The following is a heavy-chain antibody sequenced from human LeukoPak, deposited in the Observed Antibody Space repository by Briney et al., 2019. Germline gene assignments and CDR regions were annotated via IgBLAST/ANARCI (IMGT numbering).Heavy chain of an antibody. V-gene: IGHV3-23*01. D-gene: IGHD1-14*01. CDR2: ISGSGAST. CDR3: AKDSGNRDNWFDP. CDR1: GFAFSSYA. J-gene: IGHJ5*02. Sequence: GGSLRLSCAASGFAFSSYAMTWVRQAPGKGLEWVSDISGSGASTYYADSVKGRFTISRDNSKNTLYLQMNSLKTEDTAVYYCAKDSGNRDNWFDPWGQGTLVTVSS.